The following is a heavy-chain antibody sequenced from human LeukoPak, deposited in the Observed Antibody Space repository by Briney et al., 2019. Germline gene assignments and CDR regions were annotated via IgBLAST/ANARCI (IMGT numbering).Heavy chain of an antibody. J-gene: IGHJ3*02. Sequence: KPSETLSLTCTVSGGSISSYYWSWIRQPPGKGLEWIGYIYYSGSTNYNPSLKSRVTISVYTSKNQFSLKLSSVTAADTAVYYCARDEVELGAFDIWGQGTMVTVSS. CDR3: ARDEVELGAFDI. CDR1: GGSISSYY. V-gene: IGHV4-59*01. CDR2: IYYSGST. D-gene: IGHD5-24*01.